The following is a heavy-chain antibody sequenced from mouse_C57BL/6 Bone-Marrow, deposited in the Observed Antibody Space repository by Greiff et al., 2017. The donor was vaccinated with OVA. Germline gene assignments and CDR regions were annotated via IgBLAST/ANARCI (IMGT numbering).Heavy chain of an antibody. CDR2: INPSNGGT. D-gene: IGHD3-2*02. J-gene: IGHJ3*01. Sequence: VQLQQSGTELVKPGASVKLSCKASGYTFTSYWMHWVKQRPGQGLEWIGNINPSNGGTNYNEKLKSKATLTVDKSSSTAYMQLSSLTSEDSAVYYCARETAQAPAWFAYWGQGTLVTVSA. V-gene: IGHV1-53*01. CDR3: ARETAQAPAWFAY. CDR1: GYTFTSYW.